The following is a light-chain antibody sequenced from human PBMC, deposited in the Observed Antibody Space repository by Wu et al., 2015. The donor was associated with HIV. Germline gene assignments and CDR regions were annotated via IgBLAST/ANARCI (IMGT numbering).Light chain of an antibody. Sequence: DIQMTQSPSTLSASVGDRVTITCRASQTISIWLAWYQQKPGKAPKLLIYKASTLESGVPSRFSGSGSGTEFTLTISSLQPDDFATYYCQQCHSYPWTFSQRTKVEIK. CDR3: QQCHSYPWT. CDR1: QTISIW. J-gene: IGKJ1*01. CDR2: KAS. V-gene: IGKV1-5*03.